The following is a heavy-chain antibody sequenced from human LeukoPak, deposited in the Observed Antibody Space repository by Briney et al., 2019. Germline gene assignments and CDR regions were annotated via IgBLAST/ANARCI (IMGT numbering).Heavy chain of an antibody. CDR2: ISQSGST. CDR1: GGSISSNNW. CDR3: ARGIVLMVYSYYYYYMDV. D-gene: IGHD2-8*01. Sequence: SETLSLTCAVSGGSISSNNWWSWVRQPPGKGLEWIGEISQSGSTNYDPSLKSRVTISVDKSKNQFSLNLSSVTAADTAVYYCARGIVLMVYSYYYYYMDVWGKGTTVTVSS. J-gene: IGHJ6*03. V-gene: IGHV4-4*02.